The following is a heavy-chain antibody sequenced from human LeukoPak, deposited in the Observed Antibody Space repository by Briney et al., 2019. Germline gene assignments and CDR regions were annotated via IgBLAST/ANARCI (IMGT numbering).Heavy chain of an antibody. Sequence: GGSLRLSCAASGFTFSSYEMNWVRQAPGKGLEWVSYISSSGNTIYYADSVKGRFTISRDNAKNSLYLQMNSLRAEDTAVYYCATIPRTYYYDSSGYFHFDYWGQGTLVTVSP. D-gene: IGHD3-22*01. V-gene: IGHV3-48*03. CDR2: ISSSGNTI. J-gene: IGHJ4*02. CDR3: ATIPRTYYYDSSGYFHFDY. CDR1: GFTFSSYE.